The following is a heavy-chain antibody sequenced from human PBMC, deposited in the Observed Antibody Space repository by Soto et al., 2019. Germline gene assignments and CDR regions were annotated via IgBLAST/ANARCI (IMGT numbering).Heavy chain of an antibody. J-gene: IGHJ4*02. D-gene: IGHD5-12*01. V-gene: IGHV3-33*01. CDR3: ARGGGYSGYDLDY. CDR2: IWYDGSKK. CDR1: GFTFSSYG. Sequence: QVQLVESGGGVVQPGRSLRLSCAASGFTFSSYGMHWVRQAPGKGLEWVAVIWYDGSKKYYAASVKGRFTISRDNSKNALYLQTNSLRAEDTAVYYCARGGGYSGYDLDYWGQGTLVTVSS.